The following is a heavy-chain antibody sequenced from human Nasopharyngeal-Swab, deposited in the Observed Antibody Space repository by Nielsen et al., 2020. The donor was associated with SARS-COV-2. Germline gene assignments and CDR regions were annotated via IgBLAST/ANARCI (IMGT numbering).Heavy chain of an antibody. V-gene: IGHV4-59*01. CDR2: ISHSGST. J-gene: IGHJ4*02. CDR3: ARSLVGVSRHFDY. CDR1: GGSISSYY. Sequence: SETLSLTCTVSGGSISSYYWNWIRQPPGKGLEWIGYISHSGSTNYNPSLNSRVTISLDTSKNQFSLRLSSVTSADAAVYYCARSLVGVSRHFDYWGQGALVTVSS. D-gene: IGHD1-26*01.